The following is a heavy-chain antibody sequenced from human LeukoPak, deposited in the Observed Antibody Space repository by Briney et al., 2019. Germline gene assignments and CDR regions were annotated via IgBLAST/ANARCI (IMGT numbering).Heavy chain of an antibody. CDR2: IYYSGST. CDR3: ARRISVGAIHHDAFDI. J-gene: IGHJ3*02. D-gene: IGHD1-26*01. CDR1: GGSISSYY. V-gene: IGHV4-59*08. Sequence: NSSETLSLTCTVSGGSISSYYWSWIREPPGKGLEWIGYIYYSGSTNYNPSLKSRVTISVDTSKNQFSLKLSSVTAADTAVYYCARRISVGAIHHDAFDIWGQGTMVTVSS.